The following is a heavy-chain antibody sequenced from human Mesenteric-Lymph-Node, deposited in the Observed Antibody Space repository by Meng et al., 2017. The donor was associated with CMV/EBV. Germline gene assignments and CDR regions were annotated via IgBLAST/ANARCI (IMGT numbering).Heavy chain of an antibody. V-gene: IGHV4-59*01. CDR3: ARKTSAWIAWFDP. D-gene: IGHD2-2*01. Sequence: GSLRLSCTVSGGSISSYYWSWIRQPPGKGLEWIGYIYYSGSTNYNPSLKSRVTISVDTSKNQFSLKLSSVTAADTAVYYCARKTSAWIAWFDPWGQGTLVTVSS. J-gene: IGHJ5*02. CDR1: GGSISSYY. CDR2: IYYSGST.